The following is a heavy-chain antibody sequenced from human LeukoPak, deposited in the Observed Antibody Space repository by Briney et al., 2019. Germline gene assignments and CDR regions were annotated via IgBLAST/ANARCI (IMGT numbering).Heavy chain of an antibody. CDR3: ARDPQYDFWSGYAYGGY. CDR1: GGSISSSNW. D-gene: IGHD3-3*01. V-gene: IGHV4-4*02. J-gene: IGHJ4*02. Sequence: SETLSLTCAVSGGSISSSNWWSWVRQPPGKGLEWIGEIYHSGSTNYNPSLKSRVTISVDKSKNQFSLKLSSVTAADTAVYYCARDPQYDFWSGYAYGGYWGQGTLVTVSS. CDR2: IYHSGST.